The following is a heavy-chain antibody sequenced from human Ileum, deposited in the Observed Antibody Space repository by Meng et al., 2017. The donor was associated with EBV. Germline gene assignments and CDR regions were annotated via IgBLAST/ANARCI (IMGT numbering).Heavy chain of an antibody. CDR1: GYSFTSSA. Sequence: QALLVHAGAGVKKPGASVKVSCKASGYSFTSSAIHWVRQAPGQRLEWMGWVHAGNGDTKYSQNFQDRLTIARDTSANTAYMDLSSLRSEDTAVYYCARGHQTYHDYWGQGTLVTVSS. CDR3: ARGHQTYHDY. CDR2: VHAGNGDT. V-gene: IGHV1-3*01. J-gene: IGHJ4*02. D-gene: IGHD2-2*01.